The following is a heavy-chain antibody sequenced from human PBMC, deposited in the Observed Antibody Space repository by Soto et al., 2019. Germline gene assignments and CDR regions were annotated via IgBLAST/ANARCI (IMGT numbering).Heavy chain of an antibody. CDR2: ISYDGSNK. Sequence: QVQLVESGGGVVQPGRSLRLSCAASGFTFSSYAMHWVRQAPGKGLEWVAVISYDGSNKYYADSVKGRFTISRDNSKNTLYLQMNSLRAEDTAVYYCARDGGVVLVPAALYYFDYWGQGTLVTVSS. D-gene: IGHD2-2*01. J-gene: IGHJ4*02. CDR3: ARDGGVVLVPAALYYFDY. CDR1: GFTFSSYA. V-gene: IGHV3-30-3*01.